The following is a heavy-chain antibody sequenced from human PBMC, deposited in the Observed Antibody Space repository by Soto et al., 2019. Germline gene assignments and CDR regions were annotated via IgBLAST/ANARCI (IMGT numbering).Heavy chain of an antibody. D-gene: IGHD3-10*01. CDR2: ISPHKGDT. J-gene: IGHJ4*02. Sequence: ASVKVSCKTSGCTFSSIGISWVRQAPGQGLEWMGWISPHKGDTYYAQRLQGRLTMTTDTSTSTAYMELRNLRSDDTAVYFCARDLDASGSYYTDYWGQGTLVTVSS. CDR3: ARDLDASGSYYTDY. V-gene: IGHV1-18*01. CDR1: GCTFSSIG.